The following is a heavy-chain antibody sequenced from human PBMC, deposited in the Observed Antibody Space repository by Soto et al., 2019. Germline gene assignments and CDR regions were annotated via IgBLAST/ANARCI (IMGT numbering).Heavy chain of an antibody. D-gene: IGHD1-1*01. V-gene: IGHV3-53*04. CDR2: IYTGGTT. J-gene: IGHJ4*02. CDR3: ARGPGSFDY. CDR1: GFTVSSNY. Sequence: EVQLVESGGGLVQPGGSLRLSCAASGFTVSSNYLNWVRQAPGKGLEWVSVIYTGGTTYYADSVKGRFTISRHNSKNTVYLQMNSLRVEETAVYYCARGPGSFDYWGQGALVTVSS.